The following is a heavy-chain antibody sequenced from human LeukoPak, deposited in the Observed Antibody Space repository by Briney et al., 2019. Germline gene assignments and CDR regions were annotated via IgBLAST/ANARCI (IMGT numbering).Heavy chain of an antibody. CDR2: INWNGGST. CDR1: GFTFEDYG. J-gene: IGHJ3*02. D-gene: IGHD3-10*01. V-gene: IGHV3-20*04. Sequence: GGSLRLSCAASGFTFEDYGMSWVRQAPGKGLDWVSGINWNGGSTGYADSVQGRFTISRDNAKNSLYLQVSSLRAEDTAWYYCARGQNYYGSGSQTFDIWGQGTMVTVSS. CDR3: ARGQNYYGSGSQTFDI.